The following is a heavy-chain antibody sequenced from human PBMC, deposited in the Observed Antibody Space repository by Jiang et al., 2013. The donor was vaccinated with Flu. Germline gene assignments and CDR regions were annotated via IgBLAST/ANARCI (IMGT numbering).Heavy chain of an antibody. V-gene: IGHV4-38-2*01. CDR3: ARMGRYNWNDVDC. CDR2: IRHSGST. Sequence: SGYSISSGYYWGWIRQPPRKGLEWIGSIRHSGSTFYNPSLKSRVTISLDTSKNQISLNLSSVTAADTAVYYCARMGRYNWNDVDCWGQGTLVTVSS. D-gene: IGHD1-1*01. CDR1: GYSISSGYY. J-gene: IGHJ4*02.